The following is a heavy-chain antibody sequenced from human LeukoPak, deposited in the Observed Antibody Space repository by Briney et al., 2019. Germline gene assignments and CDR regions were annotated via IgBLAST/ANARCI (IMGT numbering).Heavy chain of an antibody. V-gene: IGHV1-2*02. D-gene: IGHD5-12*01. J-gene: IGHJ5*02. CDR2: INPNSGGT. Sequence: ASVKVSCKASGYTFTGYYMHWVRQAPGQGLEWMGWINPNSGGTNYAQKFQGRVTMTRDTSISTAYMELSRLRSDDTAVYYCAREGAPLKSTYGYSGYDSRVGSGSTFDPWGQGTLVTVSS. CDR1: GYTFTGYY. CDR3: AREGAPLKSTYGYSGYDSRVGSGSTFDP.